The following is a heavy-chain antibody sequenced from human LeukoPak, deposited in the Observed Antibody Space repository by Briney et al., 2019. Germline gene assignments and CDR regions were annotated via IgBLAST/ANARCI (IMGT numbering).Heavy chain of an antibody. CDR1: GGSISSSSYY. V-gene: IGHV4-39*01. D-gene: IGHD5-24*01. CDR3: ARHIGDGYNSFYYYYYYMDV. CDR2: IYYSGST. J-gene: IGHJ6*03. Sequence: NPSETLSLTCTVSGGSISSSSYYWGWIRQPPGKGLEWIGSIYYSGSTHYNPSLKSRVTISVDTSKNQFSLKLSSGTAADTAVYYCARHIGDGYNSFYYYYYYMDVWGKGTTVTVSS.